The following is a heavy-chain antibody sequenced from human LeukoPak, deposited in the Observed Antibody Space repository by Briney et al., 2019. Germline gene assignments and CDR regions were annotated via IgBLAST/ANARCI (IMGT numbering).Heavy chain of an antibody. CDR2: ISISSTTI. V-gene: IGHV3-48*02. CDR3: ARADRLQYGDYVAFDY. J-gene: IGHJ4*02. Sequence: PGGSLRLSCAASGFSFSSYGMHWVRQAPGKGLEWVSYISISSTTIYYADSVKGRFTFSRDTAKNSLYLQMNSLRDEATAVYYCARADRLQYGDYVAFDYWGQGTLVTVSS. D-gene: IGHD4-17*01. CDR1: GFSFSSYG.